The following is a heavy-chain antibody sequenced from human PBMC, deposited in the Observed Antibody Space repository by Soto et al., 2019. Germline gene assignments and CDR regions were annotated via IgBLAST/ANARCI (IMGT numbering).Heavy chain of an antibody. V-gene: IGHV3-48*02. Sequence: LRLSCAASGFSFSTYNMDWVRQAPGKGPEWIAYISTTSFTIYYADSVKGRFTISRDNDRNSLYLEMNSLRDEDTAVYYCARDRCYDGTCYSASDSWGQGTLV. D-gene: IGHD2-15*01. CDR3: ARDRCYDGTCYSASDS. J-gene: IGHJ5*01. CDR2: ISTTSFTI. CDR1: GFSFSTYN.